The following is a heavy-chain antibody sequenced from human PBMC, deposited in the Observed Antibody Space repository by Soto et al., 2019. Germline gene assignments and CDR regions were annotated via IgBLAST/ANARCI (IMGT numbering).Heavy chain of an antibody. CDR3: ARDRSPYYYDSSGYPHY. Sequence: RPSVKVSCKASGDTFTNYGFSWVRQAPGQGLEWMGWISVYSGNTNYAQNVQGRVTMTTDTSTSTAYMELRSLRSDDTAVYYCARDRSPYYYDSSGYPHYWGQGTLVTVSS. CDR1: GDTFTNYG. V-gene: IGHV1-18*01. J-gene: IGHJ4*02. CDR2: ISVYSGNT. D-gene: IGHD3-22*01.